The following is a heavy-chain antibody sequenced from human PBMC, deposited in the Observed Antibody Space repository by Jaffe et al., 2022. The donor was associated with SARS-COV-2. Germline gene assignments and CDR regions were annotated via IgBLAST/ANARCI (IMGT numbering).Heavy chain of an antibody. Sequence: EVQLLESGGGLVQPGESLRLSCAASGFTFSSYAMTWVRQAPGKGLEWVSSISGSGIYMYYADSVKGRFTSSRDKSKSTLYLQMNSLRAEDTAVYYCASQNPIPPTTTTVAGDFQHWGRGTLVTVSS. CDR3: ASQNPIPPTTTTVAGDFQH. D-gene: IGHD1-26*01. J-gene: IGHJ1*01. CDR1: GFTFSSYA. V-gene: IGHV3-23*01. CDR2: ISGSGIYM.